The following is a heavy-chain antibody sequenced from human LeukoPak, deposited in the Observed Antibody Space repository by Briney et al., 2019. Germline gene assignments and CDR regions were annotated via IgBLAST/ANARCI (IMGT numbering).Heavy chain of an antibody. V-gene: IGHV4-34*01. CDR2: INHSGST. CDR1: GGSFSGYY. D-gene: IGHD5-18*01. CDR3: ARDRGIQLWLNWYFDL. Sequence: SETLSLTCAVYGGSFSGYYWSWIRQPPGKGLEWIGEINHSGSTNYNPSLKSRVTISVDTSKSQFSLKLSSVTAADTAVYYCARDRGIQLWLNWYFDLWGRGTLVTVSS. J-gene: IGHJ2*01.